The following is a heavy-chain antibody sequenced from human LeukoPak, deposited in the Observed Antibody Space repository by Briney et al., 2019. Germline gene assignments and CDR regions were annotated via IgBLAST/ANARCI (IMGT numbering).Heavy chain of an antibody. CDR3: ARGADSGSSWYFGY. J-gene: IGHJ4*02. V-gene: IGHV3-30-3*01. CDR2: ISYDGSNE. CDR1: GFTFSTYP. D-gene: IGHD1-26*01. Sequence: GRSLRLSCAASGFTFSTYPMHWVRQAPGKGLEWVAVISYDGSNEYYADSVKGRFTISRDNSKNTLYLQMNSLRAEDTAVYYCARGADSGSSWYFGYWGQGTLVTVSS.